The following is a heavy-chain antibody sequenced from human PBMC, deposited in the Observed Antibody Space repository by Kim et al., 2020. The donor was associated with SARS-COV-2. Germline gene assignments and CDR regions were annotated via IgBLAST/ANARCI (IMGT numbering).Heavy chain of an antibody. J-gene: IGHJ4*02. Sequence: DLVKGRLTVPRDNDKNSLVMQMDSLRDADTAVYYCARVGAATAGGIDYWGQGTLVTVSS. V-gene: IGHV3-48*02. CDR3: ARVGAATAGGIDY. D-gene: IGHD2-21*02.